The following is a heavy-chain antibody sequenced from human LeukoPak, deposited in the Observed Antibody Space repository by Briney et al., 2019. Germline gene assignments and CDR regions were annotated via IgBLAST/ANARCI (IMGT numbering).Heavy chain of an antibody. D-gene: IGHD3-10*01. Sequence: PGRSLRLSCAASGFTFSSYAMHWVRQAPGKGLEWVAVISYDGSSKYYADSVKGRFTISRDNSKNTLYLQMNSLRAEDTAVYYCARLGDYDAFDIWGQGTMVTVSS. CDR2: ISYDGSSK. CDR3: ARLGDYDAFDI. J-gene: IGHJ3*02. CDR1: GFTFSSYA. V-gene: IGHV3-30-3*01.